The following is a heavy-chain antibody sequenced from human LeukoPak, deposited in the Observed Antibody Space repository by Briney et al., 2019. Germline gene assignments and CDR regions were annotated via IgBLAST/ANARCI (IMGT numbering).Heavy chain of an antibody. CDR1: GGSFSGYY. V-gene: IGHV4-34*01. Sequence: SETLSLTCAVYGGSFSGYYWSWIRQPPGKGLEWIGEINHSGSTNYNPSLKSRVTISVDTSKNQFSLKLSSVTAADTAVYYCARHIVAVAGRSINAFDIWGQGTMVTVSS. CDR2: INHSGST. CDR3: ARHIVAVAGRSINAFDI. J-gene: IGHJ3*02. D-gene: IGHD6-19*01.